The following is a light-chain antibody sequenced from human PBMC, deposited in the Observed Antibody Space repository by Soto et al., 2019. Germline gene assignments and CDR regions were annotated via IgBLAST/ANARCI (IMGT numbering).Light chain of an antibody. CDR1: SSNIGSNT. V-gene: IGLV1-44*01. J-gene: IGLJ1*01. CDR2: SNN. Sequence: QSVLTQPPSTSGTPGQRVTISCSGSSSNIGSNTVNWYQQLPGAAPKLLIHSNNQRPSVVPDRFSGSQSGTSASLALSGLQSEDEADYYCAVWDDSLNGYVFGTGTKLTVL. CDR3: AVWDDSLNGYV.